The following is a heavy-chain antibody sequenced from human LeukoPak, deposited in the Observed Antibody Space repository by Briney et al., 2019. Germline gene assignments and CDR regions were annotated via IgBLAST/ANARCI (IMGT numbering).Heavy chain of an antibody. D-gene: IGHD3-3*01. J-gene: IGHJ4*02. CDR1: GYPFTTYW. CDR3: ARHSLLRFLEWPPQTSYFDY. CDR2: IYPGDSDA. V-gene: IGHV5-51*01. Sequence: GESLKISCKGSGYPFTTYWIGWVRQMPGKGLEWMGIIYPGDSDARYRPSFQGQVTISVDRSITTAYLQWNSLKASDTAMYYCARHSLLRFLEWPPQTSYFDYWGQGTLVTVSS.